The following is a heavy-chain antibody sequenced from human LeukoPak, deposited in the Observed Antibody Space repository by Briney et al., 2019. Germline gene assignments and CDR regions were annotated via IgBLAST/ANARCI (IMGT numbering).Heavy chain of an antibody. CDR3: VIGGDSSTSCYRCFNY. D-gene: IGHD2-2*01. V-gene: IGHV5-51*01. Sequence: GESLKISCEGSGYSFTNYWIGWVRQVPGKGLEWMGIIYPDDSDTRYSPSFQGQVTISADKSIGTAYLQWSSLKASDTAMYYCVIGGDSSTSCYRCFNYWGQGTLVTVSS. J-gene: IGHJ4*02. CDR2: IYPDDSDT. CDR1: GYSFTNYW.